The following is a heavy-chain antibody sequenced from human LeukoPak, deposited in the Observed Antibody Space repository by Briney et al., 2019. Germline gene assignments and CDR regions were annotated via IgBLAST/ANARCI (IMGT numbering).Heavy chain of an antibody. CDR3: AKDGGYAEYFQH. Sequence: TGGSLRLSCAASGFTFSSYAMSWVRQAPGKGLEWVSAISGSGGSTYYADSVKGRFTISRDNSKNTLYLQMNSLRAEDTAVYYCAKDGGYAEYFQHWGQGTLVTVSS. D-gene: IGHD6-19*01. CDR2: ISGSGGST. V-gene: IGHV3-23*01. J-gene: IGHJ1*01. CDR1: GFTFSSYA.